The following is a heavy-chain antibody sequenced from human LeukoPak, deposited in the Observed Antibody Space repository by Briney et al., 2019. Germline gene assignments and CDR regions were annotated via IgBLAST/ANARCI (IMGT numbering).Heavy chain of an antibody. J-gene: IGHJ3*02. CDR1: GDSISGYS. V-gene: IGHV4-59*01. Sequence: SSETLSLTCSASGDSISGYSWSWIRQPPGMGLEWIGYIHYSGSTTYNPSLKSRVTISVDPSKHQFSLKLSSVTAADTAVYYCARGGGATEHAGAFDIWGQGTMVTVSS. CDR3: ARGGGATEHAGAFDI. CDR2: IHYSGST. D-gene: IGHD1-26*01.